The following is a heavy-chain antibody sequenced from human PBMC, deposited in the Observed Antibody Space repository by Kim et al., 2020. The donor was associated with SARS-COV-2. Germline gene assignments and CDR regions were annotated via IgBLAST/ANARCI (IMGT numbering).Heavy chain of an antibody. D-gene: IGHD3-10*01. Sequence: GGSLRLSCAASGFTFSSYGMHWVRQAPGKGLEWVAVISYDGSNKYYADSVKGRFTISRDNSKNTLYLQMNSLRAEDTAVYYCARGEGSGSYFNLYWGQGTLVTVSS. V-gene: IGHV3-33*05. CDR1: GFTFSSYG. J-gene: IGHJ4*02. CDR3: ARGEGSGSYFNLY. CDR2: ISYDGSNK.